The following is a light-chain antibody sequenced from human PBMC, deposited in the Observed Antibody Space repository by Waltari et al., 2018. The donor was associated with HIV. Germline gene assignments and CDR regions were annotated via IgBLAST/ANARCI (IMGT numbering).Light chain of an antibody. J-gene: IGLJ2*01. CDR2: QDS. CDR3: QAWDSSTVV. Sequence: SYELTHPPSVSVSPAPTATTPCPADTLGRHSACWYQQKPGQSPVLVIYQDSKRPSGIPERFSGSNSGNTATLTISGTQAMDEADYYCQAWDSSTVVFGGGTKLTVL. CDR1: TLGRHS. V-gene: IGLV3-1*01.